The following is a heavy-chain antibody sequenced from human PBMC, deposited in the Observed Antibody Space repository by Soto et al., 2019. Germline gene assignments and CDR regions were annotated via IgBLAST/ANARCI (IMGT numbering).Heavy chain of an antibody. CDR1: GFTFSSYE. Sequence: GGSLRLSCAASGFTFSSYEMNWVRQAPGKGLEWVSYISSSGSTIYYADSVKGRFTISRDNAKNSLYLQMNSLRAEDTAVYYCARAFRLLQGAFDIWGQGTMVTVSS. CDR2: ISSSGSTI. D-gene: IGHD2-15*01. J-gene: IGHJ3*02. CDR3: ARAFRLLQGAFDI. V-gene: IGHV3-48*03.